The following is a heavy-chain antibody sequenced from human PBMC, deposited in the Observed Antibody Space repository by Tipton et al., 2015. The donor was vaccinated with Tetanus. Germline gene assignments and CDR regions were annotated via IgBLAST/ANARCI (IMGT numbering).Heavy chain of an antibody. Sequence: QSGAEVKKPGASVKVSCKASGFTFTGYYLHWVRQAPGQGLEWMGWINPNSGGTNYAQKFQGRVTMTRDTSITTAYMELSRLRSDDTAVYYCARETLSRDGYNLDYWGQGTLVTVSS. J-gene: IGHJ4*02. D-gene: IGHD5-24*01. CDR2: INPNSGGT. CDR3: ARETLSRDGYNLDY. CDR1: GFTFTGYY. V-gene: IGHV1-2*02.